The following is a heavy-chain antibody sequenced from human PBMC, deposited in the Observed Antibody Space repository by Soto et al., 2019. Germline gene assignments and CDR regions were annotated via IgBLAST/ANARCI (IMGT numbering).Heavy chain of an antibody. CDR1: GDSISSGGYY. D-gene: IGHD5-12*01. J-gene: IGHJ4*02. Sequence: QVQLQESGPGLVKPSQTLSLTCTVSGDSISSGGYYWSWIRQHPGKGLEWIGYIYYSGSTYYNPSLESRVTISVDTSKNQFSLRLSSVTAADTAVYYCARTGDGGYDYVDYWGQGTLVTVSS. CDR3: ARTGDGGYDYVDY. V-gene: IGHV4-31*03. CDR2: IYYSGST.